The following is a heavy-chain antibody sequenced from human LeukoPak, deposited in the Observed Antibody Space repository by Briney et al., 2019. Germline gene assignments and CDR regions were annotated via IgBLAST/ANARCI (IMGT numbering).Heavy chain of an antibody. CDR1: GYTFTGYY. D-gene: IGHD3-22*01. CDR3: ARDLFPGYYYDSSGYSAFDI. CDR2: INPNSGGT. V-gene: IGHV1-2*02. Sequence: ASVRVSCKASGYTFTGYYMHWVRQAPGQGLEWMGWINPNSGGTNYAQKFQGRVTMTRDTSISTAYMELSRLRSDDTAVYYCARDLFPGYYYDSSGYSAFDIWGQGTMVTVSS. J-gene: IGHJ3*02.